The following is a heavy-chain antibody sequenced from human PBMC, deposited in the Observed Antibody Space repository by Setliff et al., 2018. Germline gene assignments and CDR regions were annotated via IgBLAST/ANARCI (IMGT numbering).Heavy chain of an antibody. J-gene: IGHJ4*02. CDR3: ARHFKSSKVQFLEYLTDYYFDS. CDR1: DGSISSSSFY. D-gene: IGHD3-3*01. V-gene: IGHV4-39*01. Sequence: LSLTCTVSDGSISSSSFYWAWIRQPPGKGLEWIGSIYYSGSTYYNPSLTSRVTISVDTSNNQFSLNLRSVTAADTAIYYCARHFKSSKVQFLEYLTDYYFDSWGQGTLVTVSS. CDR2: IYYSGST.